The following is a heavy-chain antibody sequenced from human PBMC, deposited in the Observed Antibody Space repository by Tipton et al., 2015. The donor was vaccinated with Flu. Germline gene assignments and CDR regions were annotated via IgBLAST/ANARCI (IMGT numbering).Heavy chain of an antibody. J-gene: IGHJ6*02. CDR2: IRSKAYGGTT. CDR1: GFTFGDYA. CDR3: TRDLSADYGDYLYSYYGMDV. D-gene: IGHD4-17*01. Sequence: SLRLSCTASGFTFGDYAMSWVRQAPGKGLEWVGFIRSKAYGGTTEYAASVKGRFTISRDDSKSIAYLQMNSLKTEDTAVYYCTRDLSADYGDYLYSYYGMDVWGQGTTVTVSS. V-gene: IGHV3-49*04.